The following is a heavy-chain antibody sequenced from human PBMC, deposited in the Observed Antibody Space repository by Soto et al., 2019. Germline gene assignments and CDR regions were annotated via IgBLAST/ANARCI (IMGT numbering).Heavy chain of an antibody. V-gene: IGHV4-34*01. Sequence: PSETLSLTCAVSGGSSSGYYWSWIRQPPGKGLEWIGSIYHSGRTYYNPSLKSRLTISVDTPKNQFSLKLSSMTAADTAMYYCARRVVAYTGFDYWGQGTLVTVSS. CDR3: ARRVVAYTGFDY. CDR1: GGSSSGYY. J-gene: IGHJ4*02. CDR2: IYHSGRT. D-gene: IGHD2-21*01.